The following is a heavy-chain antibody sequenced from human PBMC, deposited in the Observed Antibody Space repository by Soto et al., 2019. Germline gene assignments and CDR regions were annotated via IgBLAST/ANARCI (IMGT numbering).Heavy chain of an antibody. Sequence: SETLSLTCAVYGGSFSGYYWSWIRQPPGKGLEWIGEINHSGSTNYNPPLKSRVTISVDTSKNQFSLKLSSVTAADTAVYYCARGPEGPRVFIYWFDPWGQGTLVTVS. V-gene: IGHV4-34*01. J-gene: IGHJ5*02. CDR1: GGSFSGYY. CDR2: INHSGST. D-gene: IGHD6-6*01. CDR3: ARGPEGPRVFIYWFDP.